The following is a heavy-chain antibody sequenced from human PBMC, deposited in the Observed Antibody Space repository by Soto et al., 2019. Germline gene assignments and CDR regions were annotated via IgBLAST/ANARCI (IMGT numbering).Heavy chain of an antibody. J-gene: IGHJ6*02. V-gene: IGHV2-70*01. CDR3: ARTRYSGSDNSMDV. D-gene: IGHD5-12*01. CDR1: GFSLSTSGMC. CDR2: IDWDDDK. Sequence: SGPTLVNPTQTLTLTCTFSGFSLSTSGMCVSWIRQPPGKALEWLAFIDWDDDKNYTTSLKTRLTISKDTSKNQVVLTMTNMDPVDTATYYCARTRYSGSDNSMDVWGQGTTVTVSS.